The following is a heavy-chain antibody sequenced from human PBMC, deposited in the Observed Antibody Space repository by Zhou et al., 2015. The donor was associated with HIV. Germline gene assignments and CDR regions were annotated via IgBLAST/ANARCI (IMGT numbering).Heavy chain of an antibody. D-gene: IGHD7-27*01. CDR1: GYIFTNHD. J-gene: IGHJ2*01. Sequence: QVQLVQSGAEVKKPGASVKVSCKTSGYIFTNHDINWVRQAAGQGLEWMGWMNPNSGDTGYAQKFRGRVTITADKSTSTAYMDLSSLRSEDTAVYYCAREGWGSWYFDLWGRGTLVSVSS. CDR3: AREGWGSWYFDL. V-gene: IGHV1-8*01. CDR2: MNPNSGDT.